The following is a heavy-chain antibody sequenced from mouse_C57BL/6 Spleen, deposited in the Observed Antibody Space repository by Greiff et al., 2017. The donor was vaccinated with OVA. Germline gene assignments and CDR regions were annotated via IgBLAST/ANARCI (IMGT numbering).Heavy chain of an antibody. CDR3: ARMVTEWYFDV. CDR2: ISNLAYSI. D-gene: IGHD2-2*01. CDR1: GFTFSDYG. Sequence: EVMLVASGGGLVQPGGSLKLSCAASGFTFSDYGMAWVRQAPRKGPEWVAFISNLAYSIYYADTVTGRFTISRENAKNTLYLEMSSLRSEDTAMYYCARMVTEWYFDVWGTGTTVTVSS. J-gene: IGHJ1*03. V-gene: IGHV5-15*01.